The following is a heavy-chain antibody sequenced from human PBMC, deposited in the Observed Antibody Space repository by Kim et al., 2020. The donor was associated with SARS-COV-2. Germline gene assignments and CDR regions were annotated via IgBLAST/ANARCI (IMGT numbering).Heavy chain of an antibody. J-gene: IGHJ4*02. V-gene: IGHV3-23*01. CDR2: ISGSGSNT. CDR1: GFTFSTCA. CDR3: ASRVGIAVAGTXXY. D-gene: IGHD6-19*01. Sequence: GGSLRLSCAASGFTFSTCAMNWVRQAPGKGLEWVSSISGSGSNTYYADSVKGRFTISRDNSKDTLYLQMISLRAEDTAVYYCASRVGIAVAGTXXYWGQGALVTVSS.